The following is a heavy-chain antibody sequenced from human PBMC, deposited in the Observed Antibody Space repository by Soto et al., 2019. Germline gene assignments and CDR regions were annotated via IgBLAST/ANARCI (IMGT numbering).Heavy chain of an antibody. Sequence: SETLSLTCTVSGGSISSYYWSWIRQPPGKGLEWIGYIYYSGSTNYNPSLKSRVTISVDTSKNQFSLKLSSVTAADTAVYYCGSLSIAAAGPDFWGQGTLVTVSS. J-gene: IGHJ4*02. V-gene: IGHV4-59*08. CDR3: GSLSIAAAGPDF. CDR1: GGSISSYY. CDR2: IYYSGST. D-gene: IGHD6-13*01.